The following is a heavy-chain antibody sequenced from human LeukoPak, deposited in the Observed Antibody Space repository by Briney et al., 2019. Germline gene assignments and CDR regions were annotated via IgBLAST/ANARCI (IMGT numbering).Heavy chain of an antibody. D-gene: IGHD6-13*01. J-gene: IGHJ2*01. CDR2: IYYSGST. V-gene: IGHV4-39*07. CDR1: GGSISSSSYY. CDR3: ARPNQPGIAAAGLPWYFDL. Sequence: PSETLSLTCTVSGGSISSSSYYWGWIRQPPGKGLEWIGSIYYSGSTNYNPSLKSRVTISVDTSKNQFSLKLSSVTAADTAVYYCARPNQPGIAAAGLPWYFDLWGRGTLVTVSS.